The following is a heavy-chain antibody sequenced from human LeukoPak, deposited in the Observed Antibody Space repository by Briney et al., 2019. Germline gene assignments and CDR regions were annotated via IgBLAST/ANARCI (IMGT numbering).Heavy chain of an antibody. D-gene: IGHD3-3*01. J-gene: IGHJ3*02. V-gene: IGHV3-7*01. CDR2: IKQDGSEK. Sequence: GGSLRLSCAASGFTFSSYWMSWVRQAPGKGLEWVANIKQDGSEKYYVDSVKGRFTISRDNAKNSLYLQMNSLRAEDTAVYYCARVLLEWPDAFDIWGQGTMVTVSS. CDR1: GFTFSSYW. CDR3: ARVLLEWPDAFDI.